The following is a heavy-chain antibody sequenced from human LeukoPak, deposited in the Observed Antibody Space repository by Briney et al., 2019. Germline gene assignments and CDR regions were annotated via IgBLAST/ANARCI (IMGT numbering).Heavy chain of an antibody. V-gene: IGHV1-46*01. Sequence: ASVKVSCKASGYTFTSNYVQWVRQAPGQGLEWMGIINPSGGSTSCAQKFQGRVTVTRDTSTSTVYMELSSLRSEDTAVYYCARDAPPEFLWSNGQRNAFDIWGQGTMVTVSS. CDR1: GYTFTSNY. D-gene: IGHD2/OR15-2a*01. CDR2: INPSGGST. CDR3: ARDAPPEFLWSNGQRNAFDI. J-gene: IGHJ3*02.